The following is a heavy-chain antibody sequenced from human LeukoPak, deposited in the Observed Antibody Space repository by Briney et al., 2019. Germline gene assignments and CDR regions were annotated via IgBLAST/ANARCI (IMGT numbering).Heavy chain of an antibody. Sequence: SETLSLTCTVSGDPMSRYYWSWIRQPPGKGLEWMGYIYDSGSTYYNPSLKSRVTISIDRPKNQFSLKLSSVTAADTAIYYCARELAAGTRGMDVWGQGTPVTVSS. J-gene: IGHJ6*02. CDR2: IYDSGST. CDR1: GDPMSRYY. CDR3: ARELAAGTRGMDV. V-gene: IGHV4-59*12. D-gene: IGHD6-13*01.